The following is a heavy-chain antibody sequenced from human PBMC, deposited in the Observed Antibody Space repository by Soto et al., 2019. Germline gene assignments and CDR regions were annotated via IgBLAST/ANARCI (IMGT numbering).Heavy chain of an antibody. Sequence: GGSLRLSCAASGFTFSSYTMHWVRQAPGEGLEWEAVIWYDGSNKYYADSVKGRFTISRDNSKNTLYLQMNSLRAEDTAVYYCARAPYYYDSSGYWAYCAQGTLVTVSS. J-gene: IGHJ4*02. CDR2: IWYDGSNK. CDR3: ARAPYYYDSSGYWAY. V-gene: IGHV3-33*08. CDR1: GFTFSSYT. D-gene: IGHD3-22*01.